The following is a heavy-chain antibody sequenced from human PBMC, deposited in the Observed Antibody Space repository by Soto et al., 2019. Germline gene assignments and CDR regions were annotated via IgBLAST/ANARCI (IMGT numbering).Heavy chain of an antibody. CDR3: ASSITAYYYYGMDV. CDR1: GYTFTSYA. CDR2: INAGNGNT. V-gene: IGHV1-3*01. J-gene: IGHJ6*02. D-gene: IGHD3-10*01. Sequence: ASVKVSCKASGYTFTSYAMHWVRQAPGQRLEGMGWINAGNGNTKYSQKFQGRVTITRDTSASTAYMELSSLRSEDTAVYYCASSITAYYYYGMDVWGQGTTVTVSS.